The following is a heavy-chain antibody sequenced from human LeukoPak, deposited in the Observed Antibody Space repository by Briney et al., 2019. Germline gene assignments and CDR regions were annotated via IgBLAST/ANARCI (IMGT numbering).Heavy chain of an antibody. D-gene: IGHD2-2*01. V-gene: IGHV3-74*01. CDR2: INSDGSST. Sequence: PGGSLRLSCAASGFTFSSYWMHWVRQAPGKGLVWVSRINSDGSSTSYADSVKGRFTISRDNAKNTLYLQMISLRAEDTAVYYCARELGYCSSTSCYQYAFDIWGQGTMVTVSS. CDR1: GFTFSSYW. CDR3: ARELGYCSSTSCYQYAFDI. J-gene: IGHJ3*02.